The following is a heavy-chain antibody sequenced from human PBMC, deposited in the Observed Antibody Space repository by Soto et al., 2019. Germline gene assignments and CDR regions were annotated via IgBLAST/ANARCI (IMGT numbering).Heavy chain of an antibody. Sequence: QVQLVQSGAEVKRPGASVKVSCKASGYTFTNCAMHWVRQAPGQSLEWMGWINAGNGDTKYSQRFQGRVTITRDTSANTAYMELSSLRFEDTAVYYCARGAAVLLWFGELGGSNNNWFDPWGQGTLVTVSS. J-gene: IGHJ5*02. CDR3: ARGAAVLLWFGELGGSNNNWFDP. V-gene: IGHV1-3*01. CDR1: GYTFTNCA. CDR2: INAGNGDT. D-gene: IGHD3-10*01.